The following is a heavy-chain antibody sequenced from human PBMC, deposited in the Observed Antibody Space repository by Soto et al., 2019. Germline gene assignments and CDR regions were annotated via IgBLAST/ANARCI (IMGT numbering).Heavy chain of an antibody. V-gene: IGHV1-18*01. D-gene: IGHD2-21*01. J-gene: IGHJ3*02. CDR3: SRGRIVASIHDAFEI. Sequence: QGQLLQSGDEVKKPGASVRVSCRASGYDFTSYGISWVRQAPGQGLEWVSWISAYNGKRDTAQKAQRRVTMTLYTATNTGQVCVGALTSADRAGYYCSRGRIVASIHDAFEIWGQGTMVAVSS. CDR2: ISAYNGKR. CDR1: GYDFTSYG.